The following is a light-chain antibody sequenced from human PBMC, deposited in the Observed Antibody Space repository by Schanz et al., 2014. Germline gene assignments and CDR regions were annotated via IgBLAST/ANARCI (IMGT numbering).Light chain of an antibody. Sequence: QSVLTQPPSASGTPGQRVTISCSGSSSNIGSNNVNWYQQLPGTAPKLLIYYNNQRPSGVPDRFSGSKSGTSASLAISGLQAEDEADYYCQSYDSSLSAVVFGGGTKLTVL. J-gene: IGLJ2*01. CDR1: SSNIGSNN. V-gene: IGLV1-44*01. CDR2: YNN. CDR3: QSYDSSLSAVV.